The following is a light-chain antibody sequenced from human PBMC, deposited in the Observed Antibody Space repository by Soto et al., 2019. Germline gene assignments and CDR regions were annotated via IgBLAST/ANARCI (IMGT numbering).Light chain of an antibody. J-gene: IGKJ1*01. Sequence: EMVFTQSPGTLSLSPGEGATLSCRASQSVSSSYLAWYQQKPGQAPRLLIYGAPSRATGISDRFSGSGSGTDFTLTISRLEPEDFAVYYCQQYGSSSWTFGQGTKVDIK. CDR1: QSVSSSY. CDR2: GAP. CDR3: QQYGSSSWT. V-gene: IGKV3-20*01.